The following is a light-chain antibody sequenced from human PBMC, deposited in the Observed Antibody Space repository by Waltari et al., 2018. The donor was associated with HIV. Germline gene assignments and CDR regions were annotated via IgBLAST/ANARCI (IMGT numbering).Light chain of an antibody. J-gene: IGLJ2*01. CDR1: STNIGSYNL. Sequence: QPALTQSAPVSGSPGQSITISCTGTSTNIGSYNLVSCYQQHPGKAPKVIIYEVNKRPSGVSNRFSGSTSGSTASLTISGLQAEDEADYYCCSYAGSSNVVFGGGTKLTVL. CDR3: CSYAGSSNVV. V-gene: IGLV2-23*02. CDR2: EVN.